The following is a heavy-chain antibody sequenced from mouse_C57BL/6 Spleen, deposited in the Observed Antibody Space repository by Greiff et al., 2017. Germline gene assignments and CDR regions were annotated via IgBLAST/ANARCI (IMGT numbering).Heavy chain of an antibody. CDR1: GYTFTSYW. D-gene: IGHD2-1*01. CDR3: ARLDGNLDY. V-gene: IGHV1-50*01. J-gene: IGHJ2*01. Sequence: QVQLQQPGAELVKPGASVKLSCKASGYTFTSYWMQWVKQRPGQGLEWIGEIDPSDSYTNYNQKFKGKATLTVDTSSSTAYMQLSSPTSEDSAVYYCARLDGNLDYWGQGTTLTVSS. CDR2: IDPSDSYT.